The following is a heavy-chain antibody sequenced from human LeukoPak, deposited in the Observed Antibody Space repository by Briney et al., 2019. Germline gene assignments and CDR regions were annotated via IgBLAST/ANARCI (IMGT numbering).Heavy chain of an antibody. Sequence: GRSLRLSCAASGFTFSSYAMHWVRQAPGNGLERVAVISYDGSNKYYADSVKGRFTISRDNSKNTLYLQMNSLRAEDTAVYYFFFFEQRTAYDMDVWGQGTTVTVSS. D-gene: IGHD3-3*01. V-gene: IGHV3-30-3*01. CDR3: FFFEQRTAYDMDV. J-gene: IGHJ6*02. CDR2: ISYDGSNK. CDR1: GFTFSSYA.